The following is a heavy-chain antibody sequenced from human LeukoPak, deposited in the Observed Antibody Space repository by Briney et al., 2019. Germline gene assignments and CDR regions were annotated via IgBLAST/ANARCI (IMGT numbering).Heavy chain of an antibody. Sequence: SETLSLTCTVSGYSISSGYYWGWIRQPPGKGLEWIGSIYHSGSTYYNPSLKSRVTISVDTSKNQFSLKLSSVTAADTAVYYCARDERYSYGYYYYYYMDVWGKGTTVTVSS. CDR3: ARDERYSYGYYYYYYMDV. CDR2: IYHSGST. J-gene: IGHJ6*03. CDR1: GYSISSGYY. D-gene: IGHD5-18*01. V-gene: IGHV4-38-2*02.